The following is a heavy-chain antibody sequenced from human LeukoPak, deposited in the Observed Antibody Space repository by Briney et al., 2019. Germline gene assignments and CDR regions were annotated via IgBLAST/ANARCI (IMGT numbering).Heavy chain of an antibody. Sequence: PSETLSLTCTVSGGSISSSSYYWGWIRQPPGKGLEWIGSIHYSGSTYYNPSLKSRVTISVDTSKDQFSLKLSSVTAADTAVYYGAGRSKSSVLYWGQGTLVTVSS. CDR3: AGRSKSSVLY. CDR1: GGSISSSSYY. CDR2: IHYSGST. V-gene: IGHV4-39*01. D-gene: IGHD6-19*01. J-gene: IGHJ4*02.